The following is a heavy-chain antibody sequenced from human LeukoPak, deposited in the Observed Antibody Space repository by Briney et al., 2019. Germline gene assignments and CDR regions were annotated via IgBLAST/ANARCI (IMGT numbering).Heavy chain of an antibody. CDR3: ARASLRFLEWLLFDY. CDR1: GFTFSSYA. Sequence: GGSLRLSCAASGFTFSSYAMSWVRQAPGKGLEWVSAISGSGGSTYYADSVKGRFTISRDNSKNTLYLQMNSLRAEDTAVYYCARASLRFLEWLLFDYWGQGTLVTVSS. V-gene: IGHV3-23*01. D-gene: IGHD3-3*01. J-gene: IGHJ4*02. CDR2: ISGSGGST.